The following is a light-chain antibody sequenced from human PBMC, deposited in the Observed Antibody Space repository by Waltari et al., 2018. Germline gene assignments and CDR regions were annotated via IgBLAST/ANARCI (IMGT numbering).Light chain of an antibody. Sequence: EIVLTQSPATLSLSPGESATLPCRASQSVSNYLAWYQQKPGQAPRLLIYDASNRATGIPARFSGSGSGTDFTLTISSLEPEDFAVYYCQQRSNWPPVITFGQGTRLEIK. V-gene: IGKV3-11*01. CDR1: QSVSNY. CDR3: QQRSNWPPVIT. J-gene: IGKJ5*01. CDR2: DAS.